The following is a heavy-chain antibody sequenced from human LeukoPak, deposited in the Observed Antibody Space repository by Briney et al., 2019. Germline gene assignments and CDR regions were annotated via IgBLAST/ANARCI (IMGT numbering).Heavy chain of an antibody. Sequence: PGGSLRLSCAASGFTFSSYEMNWVRQAPGKGLEWISYISSSGSTIYYADSVKGRFTISRDHPKNSLYLQMNSLRAEDTAVYYCARFPGADYFDYWGQGTLVTVSS. D-gene: IGHD3-10*01. CDR1: GFTFSSYE. V-gene: IGHV3-48*03. CDR3: ARFPGADYFDY. J-gene: IGHJ4*02. CDR2: ISSSGSTI.